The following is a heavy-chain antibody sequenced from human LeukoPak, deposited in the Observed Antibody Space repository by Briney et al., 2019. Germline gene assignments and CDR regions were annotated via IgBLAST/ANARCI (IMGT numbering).Heavy chain of an antibody. CDR2: ISGFSSYT. CDR1: GFTCNDYY. Sequence: GGSLRLSCAASGFTCNDYYMSWIRQAPGKGLDWLSCISGFSSYTTYADSVKGRFTISRDNAKNSLYLQMNSLRAEDTAVYYCARAKGRSDYFDSWGQGTLVTVSS. V-gene: IGHV3-11*05. J-gene: IGHJ4*02. D-gene: IGHD3-10*01. CDR3: ARAKGRSDYFDS.